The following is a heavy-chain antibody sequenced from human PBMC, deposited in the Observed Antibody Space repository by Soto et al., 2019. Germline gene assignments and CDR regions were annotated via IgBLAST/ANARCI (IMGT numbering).Heavy chain of an antibody. CDR2: IIPILGIA. D-gene: IGHD3-22*01. V-gene: IGHV1-69*02. CDR3: ARGGYYDSSGSRNYHYYGMNV. CDR1: GGTFSSYT. Sequence: SVKVSCKASGGTFSSYTISWVRQAPGQGLEWMGRIIPILGIANYAQKFQGRVTMTTDTSTKTAYMELRSLRSDDTAVYYCARGGYYDSSGSRNYHYYGMNVWGQGTTVTVSS. J-gene: IGHJ6*02.